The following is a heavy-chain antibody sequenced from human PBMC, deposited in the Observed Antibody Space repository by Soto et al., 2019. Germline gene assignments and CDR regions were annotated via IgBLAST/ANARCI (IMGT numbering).Heavy chain of an antibody. V-gene: IGHV3-30-3*01. CDR2: ISYDGSNK. CDR3: ARDGSTVTTPAIDYYYGMDV. CDR1: GFTFSSYA. J-gene: IGHJ6*02. Sequence: ESVGGVVQPGRSLRLSCAASGFTFSSYAMHWVRQAPGKGLEWVAVISYDGSNKYYADSVKGRFTISRDNSKNTLYLQMNSLRAEDSAVYYCARDGSTVTTPAIDYYYGMDVWGQGTTVTVSS. D-gene: IGHD4-17*01.